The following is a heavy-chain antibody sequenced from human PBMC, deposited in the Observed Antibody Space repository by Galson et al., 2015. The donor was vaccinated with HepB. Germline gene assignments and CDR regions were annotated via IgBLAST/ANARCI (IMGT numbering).Heavy chain of an antibody. V-gene: IGHV4-4*07. CDR3: AREGEYVWGSYPLDY. J-gene: IGHJ4*02. CDR1: GGSISSYY. Sequence: LSLTCTVSGGSISSYYWSWIRQPAGKGLEWIGRIYTSGSTNYNPSLKSRVTMSVDTSKNQFSLKLSSVTAADTAVYYCAREGEYVWGSYPLDYWGQGTLVTVSS. CDR2: IYTSGST. D-gene: IGHD3-16*02.